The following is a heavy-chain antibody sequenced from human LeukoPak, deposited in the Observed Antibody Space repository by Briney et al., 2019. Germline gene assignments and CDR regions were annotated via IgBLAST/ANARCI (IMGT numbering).Heavy chain of an antibody. V-gene: IGHV4-34*01. CDR2: INHRGST. J-gene: IGHJ5*02. D-gene: IGHD3-16*02. CDR1: GGSFSGYY. Sequence: SETLSLTCAVYGGSFSGYYWSWIRQPPGKGLEWIGEINHRGSTNYNPSLKSRVTISVDTSKNQFSLKLSSVTAADTAVYYCARASLITTPKIVIIGRWFDPWGQGTLVTVSS. CDR3: ARASLITTPKIVIIGRWFDP.